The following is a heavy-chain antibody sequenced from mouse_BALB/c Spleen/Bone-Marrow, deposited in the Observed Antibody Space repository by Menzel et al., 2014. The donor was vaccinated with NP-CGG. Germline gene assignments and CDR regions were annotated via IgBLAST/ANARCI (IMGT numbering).Heavy chain of an antibody. V-gene: IGHV1S127*01. D-gene: IGHD6-1*01. J-gene: IGHJ4*01. CDR1: GYTFTSYW. CDR2: IDPSNSET. CDR3: ARTFQPRRAMDY. Sequence: QVQLQQPGPELVRPGASVKMSCKASGYTFTSYWMHWVRQRPGQGLEWIGMIDPSNSETRLNQKFKDKATLNVDRSSNTAYMHLSSLTSEGSAVYYCARTFQPRRAMDYWGQGSSVTVSS.